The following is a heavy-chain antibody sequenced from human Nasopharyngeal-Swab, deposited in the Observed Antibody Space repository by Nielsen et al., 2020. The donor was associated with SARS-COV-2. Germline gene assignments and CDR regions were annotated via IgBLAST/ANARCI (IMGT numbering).Heavy chain of an antibody. Sequence: SETLSLTCTVSGGSISSSSYYWGWIRQPPGKGLEWMGSIYYSGSTYYNPSLKSRVTISVDTSKNQFSPKLSSVTAADTAVYYCARGVLRFLLAPSDYWGQGTLVTVSS. CDR2: IYYSGST. D-gene: IGHD3-3*01. V-gene: IGHV4-39*07. CDR3: ARGVLRFLLAPSDY. CDR1: GGSISSSSYY. J-gene: IGHJ4*02.